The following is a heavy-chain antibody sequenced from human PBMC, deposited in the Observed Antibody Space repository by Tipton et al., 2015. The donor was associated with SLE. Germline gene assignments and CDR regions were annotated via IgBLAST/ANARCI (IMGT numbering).Heavy chain of an antibody. CDR1: SSSSYD. V-gene: IGHV3-7*01. J-gene: IGHJ4*02. Sequence: SSSSYDWGWFRQPPGKGLVWVANIKQDGSEKYYVDSVKGRFTISRDNAKNSLYLQMNSLRAEDTAVYYCARKVGATSYWGQGTLVTVSS. D-gene: IGHD1-26*01. CDR2: IKQDGSEK. CDR3: ARKVGATSY.